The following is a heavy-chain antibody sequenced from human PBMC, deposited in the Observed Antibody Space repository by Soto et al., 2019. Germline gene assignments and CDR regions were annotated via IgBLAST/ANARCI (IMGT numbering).Heavy chain of an antibody. V-gene: IGHV4-4*02. CDR3: ARYDFGTFDY. CDR1: GDSISSSFW. D-gene: IGHD4-17*01. Sequence: SETLSLTCAVSGDSISSSFWWSWVRQPPGKGLEWIGEIYHTESTVYNPSLKSRVTISVDKSKNQFSLNLDSVTAADTAVYYCARYDFGTFDYWGRGILVTVS. CDR2: IYHTEST. J-gene: IGHJ4*02.